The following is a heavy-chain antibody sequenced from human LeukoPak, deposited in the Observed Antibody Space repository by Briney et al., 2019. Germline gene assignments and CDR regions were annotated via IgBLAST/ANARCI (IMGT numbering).Heavy chain of an antibody. V-gene: IGHV4-39*01. CDR1: GGSISSSSYY. D-gene: IGHD6-19*01. J-gene: IGHJ4*02. CDR2: INHSGST. CDR3: ARQRTSGWVPSYYFDY. Sequence: SETLSLTCTVSGGSISSSSYYWSWIRQPPGKGLEWIGEINHSGSTNYNPSLKSRVTISVDTSKNQFSLKLSSVTAADTAVYYCARQRTSGWVPSYYFDYWGQGTLVTVSS.